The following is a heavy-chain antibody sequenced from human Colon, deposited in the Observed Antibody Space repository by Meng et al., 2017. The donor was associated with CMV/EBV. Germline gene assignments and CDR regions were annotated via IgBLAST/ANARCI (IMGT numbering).Heavy chain of an antibody. J-gene: IGHJ6*02. Sequence: GESLKISCAASGFTFSSYSMNWVRQAPGKGLEWVSYISSSSSTIYYADSVKGRFTISRDNAKNSLYLQMNSLRAEDTAVYYCARGLVPAAKAGMDVWGQGTTVTVSS. CDR2: ISSSSSTI. CDR3: ARGLVPAAKAGMDV. D-gene: IGHD2-2*01. V-gene: IGHV3-48*04. CDR1: GFTFSSYS.